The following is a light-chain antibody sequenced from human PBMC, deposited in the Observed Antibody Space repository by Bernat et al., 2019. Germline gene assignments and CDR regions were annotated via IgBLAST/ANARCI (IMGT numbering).Light chain of an antibody. V-gene: IGLV1-51*02. CDR3: ATWDSSLNVF. CDR1: SSNIGNSF. Sequence: QSVLTQPPSVSAAPGQKVTISCSGSSSNIGNSFVSWYQQIPGTAPRVLIYENNKRPSGIPDRFSGSKSGTSATLDITGLQTADEADYYCATWDSSLNVFFGTGTKVTVL. CDR2: ENN. J-gene: IGLJ1*01.